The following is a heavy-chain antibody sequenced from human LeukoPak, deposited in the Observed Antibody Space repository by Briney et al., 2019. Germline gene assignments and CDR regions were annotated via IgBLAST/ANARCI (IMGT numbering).Heavy chain of an antibody. J-gene: IGHJ4*02. D-gene: IGHD6-19*01. CDR3: AKEFAYSSGWTEYYFDY. CDR2: IRYDGSNK. V-gene: IGHV3-30*02. Sequence: GGSLRLSCAASGFTFSSYGMHWVRQAPGKGLEWVAFIRYDGSNKYYADSVKGRFTISRDNSKNTLYLQMKSLRAEDTAVYYCAKEFAYSSGWTEYYFDYWGQGTMVT. CDR1: GFTFSSYG.